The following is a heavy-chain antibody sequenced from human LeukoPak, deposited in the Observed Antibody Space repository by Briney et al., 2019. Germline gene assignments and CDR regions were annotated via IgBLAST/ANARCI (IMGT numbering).Heavy chain of an antibody. V-gene: IGHV4-59*01. D-gene: IGHD3-22*01. CDR1: GDSIRSYY. CDR3: ARGQGRFDYDSSGYYITDLDY. CDR2: IYYSGST. Sequence: SETLSLTCTVSGDSIRSYYWNWIRQPPGKGLEWIGYIYYSGSTNYNPSLKSRVTMSIDTSKNQFSLKLSSVTAADTAVYYCARGQGRFDYDSSGYYITDLDYWGQGTLVTVSS. J-gene: IGHJ4*02.